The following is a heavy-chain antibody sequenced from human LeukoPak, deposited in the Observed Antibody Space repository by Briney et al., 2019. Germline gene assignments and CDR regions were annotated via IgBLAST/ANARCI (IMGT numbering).Heavy chain of an antibody. CDR3: ARSCSCGSCYEAFDY. V-gene: IGHV1-2*02. CDR1: GYTFTGYY. J-gene: IGHJ4*02. CDR2: INPNSGGT. Sequence: ASVKVSCKASGYTFTGYYMHWVRQAPGQGLEWMGWINPNSGGTNYAQKFQGRVTMTRDTSISTAYMELSRLRSDDTAVYYCARSCSCGSCYEAFDYWGQGTLVTVSS. D-gene: IGHD2-15*01.